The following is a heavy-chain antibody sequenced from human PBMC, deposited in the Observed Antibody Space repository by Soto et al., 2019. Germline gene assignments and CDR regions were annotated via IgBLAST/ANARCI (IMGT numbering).Heavy chain of an antibody. Sequence: QVQLVESGGGVIQPGRSLRLSCAASGFTFSDYVIYWVRQAPGNGPEWVAFIWHDGTNRYYTDSVQGRFTVSRDNSNNTLSLQMNTLRAEDTAVYYCARPYYDSSGLYSYYFDYWGQGTLVTVSS. CDR1: GFTFSDYV. D-gene: IGHD3-22*01. J-gene: IGHJ4*02. V-gene: IGHV3-33*01. CDR2: IWHDGTNR. CDR3: ARPYYDSSGLYSYYFDY.